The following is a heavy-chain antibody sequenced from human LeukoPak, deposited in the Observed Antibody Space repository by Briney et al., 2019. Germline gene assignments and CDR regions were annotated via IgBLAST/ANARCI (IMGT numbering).Heavy chain of an antibody. V-gene: IGHV3-49*03. D-gene: IGHD3-22*01. Sequence: GRSLRLSCTASGFTFGDYAMSWFRQAPGKGLEWVGFIRSKAYGGTTEYAASVKGRFTISRDDSRSIAYLQMNSLKTEDTAVYHCTVDTLWDSSGYYPIWGQGTLVTXSS. J-gene: IGHJ4*02. CDR3: TVDTLWDSSGYYPI. CDR2: IRSKAYGGTT. CDR1: GFTFGDYA.